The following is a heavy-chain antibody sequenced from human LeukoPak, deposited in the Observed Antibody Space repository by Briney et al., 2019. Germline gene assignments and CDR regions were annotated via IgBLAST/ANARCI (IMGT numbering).Heavy chain of an antibody. D-gene: IGHD2-2*01. J-gene: IGHJ5*02. CDR3: ARDYCTSTTCPNWFDP. CDR2: IYHSGST. Sequence: SETLSLTCAVSGGSISSSYWWSWIRQPPGKGLEWIGEIYHSGSTNYNLSLKSRVTISVDKSKNQFSLKLNSVTASDTAVYYCARDYCTSTTCPNWFDPWGQGTLVTVSS. V-gene: IGHV4-4*02. CDR1: GGSISSSYW.